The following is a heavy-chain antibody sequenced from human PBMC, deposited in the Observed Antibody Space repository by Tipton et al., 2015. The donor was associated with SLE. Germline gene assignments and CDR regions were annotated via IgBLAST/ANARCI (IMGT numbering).Heavy chain of an antibody. V-gene: IGHV4-59*12. CDR1: GFTFSSYA. Sequence: LRLSCAASGFTFSSYAMSWVRQAPGKGLEWIGYIYYSGSTDYNPSLKSRVTISVDTSKNQFSLKLSSVTAADTAVYYCASSGRERWLQPRDYWGQGTLVTVSS. CDR2: IYYSGST. D-gene: IGHD5-24*01. CDR3: ASSGRERWLQPRDY. J-gene: IGHJ4*02.